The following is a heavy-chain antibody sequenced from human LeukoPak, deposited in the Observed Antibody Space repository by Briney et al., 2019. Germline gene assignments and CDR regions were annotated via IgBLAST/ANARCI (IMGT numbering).Heavy chain of an antibody. CDR3: TGSGYSFDY. CDR2: IKIKTDGGTT. V-gene: IGHV3-15*01. D-gene: IGHD3-3*01. J-gene: IGHJ4*02. CDR1: GFTFSNAW. Sequence: GGSLRLSCVASGFTFSNAWMSWVRQAPGKGLEWIGRIKIKTDGGTTEYAAPAKGRFTISRDDSKNTLYLQMNSLKTEDTAVYYCTGSGYSFDYWGQGTLVTVSS.